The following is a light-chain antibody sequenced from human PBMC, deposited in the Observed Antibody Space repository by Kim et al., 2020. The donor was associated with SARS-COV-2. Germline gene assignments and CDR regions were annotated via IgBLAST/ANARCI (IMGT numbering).Light chain of an antibody. CDR2: WAS. J-gene: IGKJ1*01. Sequence: IVMTQSPDSLTVSLGERATINCKSSQKVLYSSNNKNYLGWYQQKAGQPPKLLIYWASTREPGVPDRFSGSGSGTDFTLTISSLQAEDVAVYYCQQYYSSPPTFGQGTKVDIK. CDR3: QQYYSSPPT. V-gene: IGKV4-1*01. CDR1: QKVLYSSNNKNY.